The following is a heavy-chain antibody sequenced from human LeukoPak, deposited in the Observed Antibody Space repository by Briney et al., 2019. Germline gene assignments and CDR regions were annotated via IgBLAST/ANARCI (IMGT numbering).Heavy chain of an antibody. D-gene: IGHD2-15*01. CDR1: GFTFSSYS. J-gene: IGHJ4*02. Sequence: GGSLRLSCAASGFTFSSYSMNWVRQAPGKGLEWVSYISSSSGTIYYADSVKGRFTISRDNAENSLYLQMNSLRDEDTAVYYCARVVVDIVVVVAANDYWGQGTLVTVSS. CDR3: ARVVVDIVVVVAANDY. CDR2: ISSSSGTI. V-gene: IGHV3-48*02.